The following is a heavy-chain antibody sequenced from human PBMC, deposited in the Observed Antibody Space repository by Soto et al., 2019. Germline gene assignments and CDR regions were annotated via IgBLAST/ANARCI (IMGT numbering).Heavy chain of an antibody. V-gene: IGHV3-30-3*01. D-gene: IGHD6-13*01. CDR2: ISYDGSNK. CDR3: AREHEGYSSSWYCDY. CDR1: GITFSSYA. Sequence: QVQLVESGGGVVQPGRSLRLSCAASGITFSSYAMHWVRQAPGKGLEWVAVISYDGSNKYYADSVKGRFTISRDNSKNTLYLQMNSLRAEDTAVYYCAREHEGYSSSWYCDYWGQGTLVTVSS. J-gene: IGHJ4*02.